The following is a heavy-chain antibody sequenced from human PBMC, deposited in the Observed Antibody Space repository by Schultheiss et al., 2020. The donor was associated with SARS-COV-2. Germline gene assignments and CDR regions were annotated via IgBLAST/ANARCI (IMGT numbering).Heavy chain of an antibody. CDR1: GFTFSSYS. CDR2: ISNNGGST. V-gene: IGHV3-64*04. D-gene: IGHD5-18*01. CDR3: ARGYSYVIY. J-gene: IGHJ4*02. Sequence: GGSLRLSCATSGFTFSSYSMNWVRQAPGKGLEYVSAISNNGGSTYYADSLKGRFTISRDNSKNTLYLQMSSLRAEDTAVYYCARGYSYVIYWGQGTLVTVSS.